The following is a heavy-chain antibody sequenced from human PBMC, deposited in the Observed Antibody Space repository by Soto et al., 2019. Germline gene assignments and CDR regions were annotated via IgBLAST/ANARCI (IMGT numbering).Heavy chain of an antibody. D-gene: IGHD6-6*01. CDR2: IHYSGST. CDR1: CDSISSYY. J-gene: IGHJ5*02. V-gene: IGHV4-59*01. Sequence: SETLSLTCTVSCDSISSYYWGWIRQPPGKGLEWIGYIHYSGSTNYNPSLKSRVTISVDTPKNQFSLKVNSMTAADTAVYYCARGGLAARKGRWFDPWGQGTLV. CDR3: ARGGLAARKGRWFDP.